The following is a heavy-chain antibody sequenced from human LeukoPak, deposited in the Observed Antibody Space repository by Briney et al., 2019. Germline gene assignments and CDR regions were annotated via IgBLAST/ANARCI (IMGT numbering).Heavy chain of an antibody. V-gene: IGHV3-23*01. CDR1: GFTFSSYA. J-gene: IGHJ4*02. CDR2: ISGSGGST. D-gene: IGHD6-19*01. Sequence: VGSLRLSCAASGFTFSSYAMSWVRQAPGKGLEWVSAISGSGGSTYYADSVKGRFTISRDNSKNTLYLQMNSLRAEDTAVYYCAKYPGAAVAGDFDYWGQGTLVTVSS. CDR3: AKYPGAAVAGDFDY.